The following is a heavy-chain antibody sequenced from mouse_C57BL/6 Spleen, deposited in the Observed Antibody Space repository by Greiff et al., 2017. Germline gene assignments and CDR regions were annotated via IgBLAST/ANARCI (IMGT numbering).Heavy chain of an antibody. J-gene: IGHJ2*01. CDR3: VRGGIYYGNWRYFDY. D-gene: IGHD2-1*01. CDR2: MYPGDGDT. Sequence: QVQLQQSGAALVKPGASVQISCKASGYAFSSSWVNWVKQRPGTGLGWIGQMYPGDGDTNYNGTFKGTATLTAYKSSSTAYMQLSRLTSEDSAVYFCVRGGIYYGNWRYFDYWRYGTILTVST. CDR1: GYAFSSSW. V-gene: IGHV1-80*01.